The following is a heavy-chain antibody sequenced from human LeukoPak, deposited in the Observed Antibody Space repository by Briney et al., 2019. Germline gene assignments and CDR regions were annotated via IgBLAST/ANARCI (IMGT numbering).Heavy chain of an antibody. Sequence: SETLSLTCTVSGGSINSSSYYWGWIRQPPGKGLERIASIYYSGSTYYNPSLKSRVTISVDTSKNQFSLKLSSVTAADTAVYYCARMSGSGYHKINDYYGMDVWGQGTTVTVSS. J-gene: IGHJ6*02. V-gene: IGHV4-39*01. CDR1: GGSINSSSYY. CDR2: IYYSGST. CDR3: ARMSGSGYHKINDYYGMDV. D-gene: IGHD3-3*01.